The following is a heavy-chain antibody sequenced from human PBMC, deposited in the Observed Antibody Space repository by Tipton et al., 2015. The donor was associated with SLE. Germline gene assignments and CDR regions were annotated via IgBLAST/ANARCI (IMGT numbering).Heavy chain of an antibody. CDR1: GGSISSYY. Sequence: GLVKPSETLSLTCTVSGGSISSYYWSWIRQPPGKGLEWIGYIYYSGSTNYNPSLKSRVTISVDTSKNQFSLKLSSVTAADTAVYYCARDYKVTNPDQENFQYWGQGTLVTVSS. D-gene: IGHD4-17*01. J-gene: IGHJ1*01. V-gene: IGHV4-59*12. CDR2: IYYSGST. CDR3: ARDYKVTNPDQENFQY.